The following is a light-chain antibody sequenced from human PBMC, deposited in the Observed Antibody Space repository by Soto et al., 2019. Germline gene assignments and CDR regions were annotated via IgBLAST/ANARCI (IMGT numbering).Light chain of an antibody. CDR1: QSISSW. Sequence: DIQMTQSPSTLSASVGDRVTITCRASQSISSWLAWYQQKPGKAPDLLIYKASSLDSGVPSRFSGSGSGTEFTLTISSLQPDDFATYYCQQYYTYSRTFGQGTKVEIK. CDR3: QQYYTYSRT. CDR2: KAS. V-gene: IGKV1-5*03. J-gene: IGKJ1*01.